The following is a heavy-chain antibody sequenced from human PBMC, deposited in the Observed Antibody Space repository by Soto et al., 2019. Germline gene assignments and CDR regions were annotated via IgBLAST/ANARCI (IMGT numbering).Heavy chain of an antibody. CDR1: GYTFTDYY. V-gene: IGHV1-2*02. Sequence: ASVKVSCKASGYTFTDYYMHWVRQAPGQGLEWMGWINPNSGGTSYAQKFQGRVTMTRDTSTSTAYMDLRRLRSDDTAVYYCARGSGSYYTTTFDYWGQGTLVTVSS. CDR2: INPNSGGT. CDR3: ARGSGSYYTTTFDY. D-gene: IGHD1-26*01. J-gene: IGHJ4*02.